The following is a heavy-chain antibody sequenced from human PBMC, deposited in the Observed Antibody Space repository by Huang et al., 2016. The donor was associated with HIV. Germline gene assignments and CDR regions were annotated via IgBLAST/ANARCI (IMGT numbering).Heavy chain of an antibody. D-gene: IGHD3-10*01. Sequence: QVLLVQSGAEVRKPGSSVKVSCTAFGGTFSCYAISWVRQAPGQGLEWMGGIIPIFGTANYPQKFQGRVTITVDESTNTGYMELTRLTSEDTAVYYCARTAYSYWFRQGYNWFDPWGQGTPVTVSS. CDR2: IIPIFGTA. CDR1: GGTFSCYA. V-gene: IGHV1-69*13. CDR3: ARTAYSYWFRQGYNWFDP. J-gene: IGHJ5*02.